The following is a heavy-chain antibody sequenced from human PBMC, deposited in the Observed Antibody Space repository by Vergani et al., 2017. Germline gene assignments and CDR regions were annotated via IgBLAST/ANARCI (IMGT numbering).Heavy chain of an antibody. CDR2: LSTTGGA. CDR1: GVSVTDYN. D-gene: IGHD6-13*01. J-gene: IGHJ5*02. CDR3: AGDIHSWQRADR. V-gene: IGHV4-59*02. Sequence: QAQLQESCPGLVKPSETLSLTCHVFGVSVTDYNCDWIRQAPGKGLECIGSLSTTGGATHASHNPSLKSRVSISVDTSNSQFSLRLTSVTAADSAIYYCAGDIHSWQRADRWGQGLLVSVSS.